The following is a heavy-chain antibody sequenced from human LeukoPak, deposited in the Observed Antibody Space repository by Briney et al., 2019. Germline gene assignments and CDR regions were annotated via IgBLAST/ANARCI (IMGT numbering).Heavy chain of an antibody. CDR2: ISPYNGNK. Sequence: ASVKVSCKTSGYTFTSYAVTWVRQAPGQGLEWMGWISPYNGNKNYAQKVQGRVTITADESTSTAYMELSSLRSEDTAVYYCASTHEGWGQGTLVTVSS. J-gene: IGHJ4*02. CDR1: GYTFTSYA. CDR3: ASTHEG. V-gene: IGHV1-18*01.